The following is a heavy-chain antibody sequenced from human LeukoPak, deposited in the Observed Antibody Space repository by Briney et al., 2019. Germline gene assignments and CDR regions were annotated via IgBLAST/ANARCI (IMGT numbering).Heavy chain of an antibody. Sequence: PSETLSLTCTVSGGSISNYYWSWIRQPPGKGLEWIGYIYTSNTNYNPSLRSRVTILVDTSKNQFSLKLSSVTVADTAVYYCAKGGLWSGYWGASDIWGQGTMVTVSS. V-gene: IGHV4-4*09. D-gene: IGHD3-3*01. CDR3: AKGGLWSGYWGASDI. J-gene: IGHJ3*02. CDR2: IYTSNT. CDR1: GGSISNYY.